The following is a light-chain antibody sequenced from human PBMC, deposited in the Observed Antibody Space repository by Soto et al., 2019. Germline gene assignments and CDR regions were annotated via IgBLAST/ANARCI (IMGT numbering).Light chain of an antibody. J-gene: IGLJ3*02. CDR1: SSNIGNKY. CDR3: GTWDTSLHGEV. Sequence: QSVLTQPPSVSAAPGQKVTISCSGSSSNIGNKYVSWYQQLPGTAPKLLIYENDKRPSGIPDRFSGSKSGTSATLGITGLQTGDEADYYCGTWDTSLHGEVFGGGTKLTVL. V-gene: IGLV1-51*01. CDR2: END.